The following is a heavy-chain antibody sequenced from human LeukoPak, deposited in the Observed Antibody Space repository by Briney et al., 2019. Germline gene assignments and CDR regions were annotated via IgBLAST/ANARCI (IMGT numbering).Heavy chain of an antibody. CDR2: IYYSGST. D-gene: IGHD1-7*01. V-gene: IGHV4-39*07. CDR3: ARVGTGTYYYYYYYMDV. J-gene: IGHJ6*03. CDR1: GGSISSSSYY. Sequence: SETLSLTCTVSGGSISSSSYYWGWIRQPPGKGLEWIGSIYYSGSTYYNPSLKSRVTISVDTSKNQFSLKLSSVTAADTAVYYCARVGTGTYYYYYYYMDVWGKGTTVTVSS.